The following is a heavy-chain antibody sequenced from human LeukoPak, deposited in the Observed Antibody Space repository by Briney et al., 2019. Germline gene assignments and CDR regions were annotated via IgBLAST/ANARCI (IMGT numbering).Heavy chain of an antibody. CDR1: GFTFSSYS. V-gene: IGHV3-7*01. J-gene: IGHJ6*04. D-gene: IGHD3-10*02. Sequence: PGGSLRLSCAASGFTFSSYSMNWVRQAPGKGLEWVANIKQDGSQKSYVDSVKGRFTISRDNAKNSLYLQMNSLRAEDTAVYYCAELGITMIGGVWGKGTTVTISS. CDR2: IKQDGSQK. CDR3: AELGITMIGGV.